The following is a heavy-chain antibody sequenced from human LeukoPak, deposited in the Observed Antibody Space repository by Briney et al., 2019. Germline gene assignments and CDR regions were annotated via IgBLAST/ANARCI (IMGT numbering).Heavy chain of an antibody. CDR2: ISAYNGNT. D-gene: IGHD2-8*02. Sequence: ASVKVSCKASGYTFTTYGISWVRQAPGQGLEWMGWISAYNGNTNYARKLQGRVTMTTDTSTSTAYMEVRSLRSDDTAVYYCARHRVASSRYWFDYWGQGTLVTVSS. CDR1: GYTFTTYG. CDR3: ARHRVASSRYWFDY. J-gene: IGHJ4*02. V-gene: IGHV1-18*01.